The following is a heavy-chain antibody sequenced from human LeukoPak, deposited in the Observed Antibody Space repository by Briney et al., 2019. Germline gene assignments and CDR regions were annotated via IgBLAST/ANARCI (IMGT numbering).Heavy chain of an antibody. CDR3: ARVGSGTPEDYFDY. CDR2: MNPNSGNT. V-gene: IGHV1-8*01. J-gene: IGHJ4*02. D-gene: IGHD1-26*01. Sequence: ASVKVSYKASGYTFTSYDINWVRQATGQGLEWMGWMNPNSGNTGYAQKFQGRVTMTRNTSISTAYMELSSLRSEDTAVYYCARVGSGTPEDYFDYWGQGTLVTVSS. CDR1: GYTFTSYD.